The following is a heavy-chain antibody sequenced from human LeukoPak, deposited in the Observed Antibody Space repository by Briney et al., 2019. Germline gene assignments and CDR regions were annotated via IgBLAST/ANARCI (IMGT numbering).Heavy chain of an antibody. V-gene: IGHV3-64D*06. CDR2: ISSAGGTT. Sequence: PGRSLRLSRAASGFTFRDYPIHWVRQAPGEGLQYVSAISSAGGTTYYADSVRGRFTISRDNSKNTLYLQMSSLRAEDTALYYCVKVGDSGYGEYYQHWGQGTLVTVSS. CDR3: VKVGDSGYGEYYQH. J-gene: IGHJ1*01. CDR1: GFTFRDYP. D-gene: IGHD5-12*01.